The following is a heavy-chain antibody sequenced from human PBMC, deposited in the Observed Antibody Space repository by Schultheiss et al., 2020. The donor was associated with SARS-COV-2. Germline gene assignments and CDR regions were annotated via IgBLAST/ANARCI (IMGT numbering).Heavy chain of an antibody. V-gene: IGHV1-2*02. CDR2: INPNSGGT. Sequence: ASVKVSCKASGYTFTGHYMHWVRQAPGQGLEWMGWINPNSGGTNYAQKLQGRVTMTTDTSTSTAYMELRSLRSDDTAVYYCARDGSSSAGGFDYWGQGTLVTVSS. J-gene: IGHJ4*02. CDR1: GYTFTGHY. D-gene: IGHD6-6*01. CDR3: ARDGSSSAGGFDY.